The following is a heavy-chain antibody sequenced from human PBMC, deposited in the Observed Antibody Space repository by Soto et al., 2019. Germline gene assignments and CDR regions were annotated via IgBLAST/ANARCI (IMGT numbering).Heavy chain of an antibody. CDR1: GYSFTSYW. CDR2: IDPSDSYT. J-gene: IGHJ6*02. D-gene: IGHD6-6*01. CDR3: ASRSSSSYYYYGMDV. Sequence: GESLKISCKGSGYSFTSYWISWVRQMPGKGLEWMGRIDPSDSYTNYSPSFQGHVTISADKSISTAYLQWSSLKASYTAMYYCASRSSSSYYYYGMDVWGQGTTVTVSS. V-gene: IGHV5-10-1*01.